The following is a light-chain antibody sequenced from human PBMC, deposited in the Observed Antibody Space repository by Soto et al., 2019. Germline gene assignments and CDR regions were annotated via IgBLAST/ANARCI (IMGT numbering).Light chain of an antibody. V-gene: IGKV3-20*01. J-gene: IGKJ1*01. Sequence: PSERATLSFRASESVSSYLAWYQQKPGQAPRLLIYGASSRATGIPDRFSGSGYGTDFTLTISRLEPEDFAVYYCQQYATSPSTFAQGTKLDIK. CDR3: QQYATSPST. CDR2: GAS. CDR1: ESVSSY.